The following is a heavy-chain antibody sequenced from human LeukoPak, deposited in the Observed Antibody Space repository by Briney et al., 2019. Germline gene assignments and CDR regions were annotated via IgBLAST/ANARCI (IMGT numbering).Heavy chain of an antibody. CDR1: GGSISSYY. CDR2: TTGTT. CDR3: ATYAVAGFDY. D-gene: IGHD6-19*01. J-gene: IGHJ4*02. Sequence: SETLSLTCTVSGGSISSYYWSWIRQPAGKGLEWIGHTTGTTNYNPSLKSRVTMSVDTSKNQFSLKLSSVTAADTAVYYCATYAVAGFDYWGQGTLVTVSS. V-gene: IGHV4-4*07.